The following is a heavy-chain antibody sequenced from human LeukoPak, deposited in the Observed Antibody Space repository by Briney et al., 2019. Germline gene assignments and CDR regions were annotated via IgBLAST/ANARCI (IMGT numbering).Heavy chain of an antibody. CDR2: IYYSDST. D-gene: IGHD3-22*01. V-gene: IGHV4-59*01. CDR1: GASISSYY. Sequence: SETLSLTCTVSGASISSYYWSWIRQPPGKRLEYIGYIYYSDSTNYNPSLKSRVTISVDTSKNQFSLKLSSVTAADTAVYYCARHFVNYYDTSGNALDIWGQGTMVTV. J-gene: IGHJ3*02. CDR3: ARHFVNYYDTSGNALDI.